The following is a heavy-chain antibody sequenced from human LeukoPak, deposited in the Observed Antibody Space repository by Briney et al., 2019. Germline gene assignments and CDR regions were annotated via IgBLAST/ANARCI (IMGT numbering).Heavy chain of an antibody. J-gene: IGHJ5*02. V-gene: IGHV1-8*01. CDR1: GYTFTSYD. CDR2: MNPNSGNT. D-gene: IGHD2-2*01. Sequence: ASVKVSCKASGYTFTSYDINWVRQATGQGLEWMGWMNPNSGNTGYAQKFQGRVTMTRNTSISTAYMELSSLRSEDTAVYYCARAYCSSTSCYDSWFDPWGQGTLVTVSS. CDR3: ARAYCSSTSCYDSWFDP.